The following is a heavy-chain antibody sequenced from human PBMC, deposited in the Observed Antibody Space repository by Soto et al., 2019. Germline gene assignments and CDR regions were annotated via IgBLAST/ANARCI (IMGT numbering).Heavy chain of an antibody. D-gene: IGHD5-18*01. Sequence: SETLSLTCTVSSGSISTYYWGWIRQPPGKGLEWIGYIYYSGSTNYNPSLKSRVTISLDTSKNQFSLRLTSVTAADTALYYCARPGYSYGYNYWGQGTLVTVSS. CDR1: SGSISTYY. CDR2: IYYSGST. J-gene: IGHJ4*02. CDR3: ARPGYSYGYNY. V-gene: IGHV4-59*12.